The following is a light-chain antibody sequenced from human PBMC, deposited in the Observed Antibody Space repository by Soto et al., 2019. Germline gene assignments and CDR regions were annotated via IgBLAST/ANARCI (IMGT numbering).Light chain of an antibody. V-gene: IGLV2-11*01. J-gene: IGLJ1*01. CDR1: SSDVGGYKS. Sequence: QSALTQPRSVSGSPGQSVTISCTGTSSDVGGYKSVSWYQQHPGKAPKLMIYDVSKRPSGVPDRFSGSKSGNTAFLTISGLQAEDEADYYCCSFAGTSYVFGTGTKLTVL. CDR3: CSFAGTSYV. CDR2: DVS.